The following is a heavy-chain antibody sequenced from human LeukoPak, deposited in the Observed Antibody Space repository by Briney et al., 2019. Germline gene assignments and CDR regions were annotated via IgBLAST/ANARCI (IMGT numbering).Heavy chain of an antibody. D-gene: IGHD3-22*01. V-gene: IGHV3-74*01. CDR1: GFTFSSYW. CDR3: TKNSDTSIYLRWFDP. CDR2: INSDGSTT. Sequence: GGSLRLSSAASGFTFSSYWMHWVRQAPGKGLVWVSRINSDGSTTNYADSVKGRFTISRDNAKNTPYLQMNSLRAEDTAVYYCTKNSDTSIYLRWFDPWGQGTLVTVSS. J-gene: IGHJ5*02.